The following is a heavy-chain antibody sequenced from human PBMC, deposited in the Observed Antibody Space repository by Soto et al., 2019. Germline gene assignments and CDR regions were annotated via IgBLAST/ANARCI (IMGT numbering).Heavy chain of an antibody. CDR1: GYTFTSYG. CDR3: ARQGFSKHYFYAADV. J-gene: IGHJ6*02. Sequence: ASVKVSCKASGYTFTSYGISWVRQAPGQGLEWMGWISAYNGNTNYAQKLQGRVTMTTDTSTSTAYMELRSLEASDTATYFCARQGFSKHYFYAADVWGQGTTVTVSS. V-gene: IGHV1-18*04. CDR2: ISAYNGNT. D-gene: IGHD6-13*01.